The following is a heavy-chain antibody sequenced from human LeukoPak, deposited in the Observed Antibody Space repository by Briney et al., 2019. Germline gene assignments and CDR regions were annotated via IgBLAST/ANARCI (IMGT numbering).Heavy chain of an antibody. CDR1: GFTFSSYG. CDR3: AKSMPLGYRSSTSCYTWYYYGMDV. D-gene: IGHD2-2*02. CDR2: ISYDGSNK. Sequence: GGSLRLSYAASGFTFSSYGMHWVRQAPGKGLEWVAVISYDGSNKYYADSVKGRFTISRDNSKNTLYLQMNSLRAEDTAVYYCAKSMPLGYRSSTSCYTWYYYGMDVGGQGTTVTVSS. V-gene: IGHV3-30*18. J-gene: IGHJ6*02.